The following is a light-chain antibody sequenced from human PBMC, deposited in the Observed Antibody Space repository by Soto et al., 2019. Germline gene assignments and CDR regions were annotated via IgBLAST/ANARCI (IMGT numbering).Light chain of an antibody. J-gene: IGKJ2*01. CDR2: GAS. Sequence: EIVMTQSPATLSVSPGERATLSCRASQSVSRNLAWYRQKPGQAPRLLIYGASTRATGTPARFSGSGSGTEFTLTISSLQSEDFAVYYCQQYNGWPYTFGQGTKVGIK. CDR3: QQYNGWPYT. V-gene: IGKV3-15*01. CDR1: QSVSRN.